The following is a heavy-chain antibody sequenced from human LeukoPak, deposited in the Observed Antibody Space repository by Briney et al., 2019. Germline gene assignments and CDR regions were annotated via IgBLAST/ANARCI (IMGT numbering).Heavy chain of an antibody. V-gene: IGHV3-53*01. CDR2: IYSGDTT. CDR1: GFTVSNNY. J-gene: IGHJ4*02. CDR3: ARVYFDSSGYPTTDYFDY. Sequence: GGSLRLSCAASGFTVSNNYMSWVRQAPGKGLEWVSLIYSGDTTYYADSVKGRFTISRDNSKNTLFLQMNSLRAEDTAVYYCARVYFDSSGYPTTDYFDYWGQGTLVTVSS. D-gene: IGHD3-22*01.